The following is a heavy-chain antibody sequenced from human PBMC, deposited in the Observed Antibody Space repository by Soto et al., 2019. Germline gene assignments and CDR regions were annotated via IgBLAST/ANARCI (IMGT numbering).Heavy chain of an antibody. CDR3: ARVVPGAEAWFGP. CDR2: ISLYSDGT. J-gene: IGHJ5*02. V-gene: IGHV1-18*01. CDR1: GYTFSNYG. D-gene: IGHD2-2*01. Sequence: QVQLVQSGGEVKRPGASVKVSCKTSGYTFSNYGITWVRQAPGQPLEWLGWISLYSDGTNYAQKFQGRVSMTTDTSTTTASMELRSLRSGDTAVYYCARVVPGAEAWFGPWGQGTLVTVSS.